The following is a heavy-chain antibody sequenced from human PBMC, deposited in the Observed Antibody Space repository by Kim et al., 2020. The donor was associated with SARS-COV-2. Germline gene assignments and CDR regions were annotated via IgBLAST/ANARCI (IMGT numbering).Heavy chain of an antibody. CDR1: GFSFGTFD. V-gene: IGHV3-23*01. Sequence: GGSLRLSCVASGFSFGTFDMSWVRQAPGKGLKWVSVIKGRDDSTYYAESVKGRFTVSRDIARNTLYLQMNSLRSDDTAIYYCVKGAWLDYWGPGTLVTVS. CDR3: VKGAWLDY. CDR2: IKGRDDST. J-gene: IGHJ4*02. D-gene: IGHD5-12*01.